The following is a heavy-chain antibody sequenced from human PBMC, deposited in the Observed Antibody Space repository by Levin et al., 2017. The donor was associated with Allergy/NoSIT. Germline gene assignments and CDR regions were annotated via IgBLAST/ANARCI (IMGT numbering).Heavy chain of an antibody. V-gene: IGHV1-2*02. CDR1: GYTFTDHY. CDR3: ARNDYGDYVQNFDY. D-gene: IGHD4-17*01. Sequence: ASVKVSCEAAGYTFTDHYMHWVRQAPGQGLEWMGWVNCNSGDTHYAQKFQDRVTMTRDTSITTAYIVVSSLRFDDTDLYFCARNDYGDYVQNFDYWGQGTLVTVSS. J-gene: IGHJ4*02. CDR2: VNCNSGDT.